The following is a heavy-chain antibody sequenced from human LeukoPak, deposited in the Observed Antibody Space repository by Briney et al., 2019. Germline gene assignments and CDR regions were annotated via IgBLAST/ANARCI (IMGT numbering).Heavy chain of an antibody. J-gene: IGHJ4*02. Sequence: GGSLRLSCAASGFIFSSYWMSWVRQAPGKGLEWVANIKQDGSEKYYVDSVKGRFTISRDNAKNSLYLQMNSLRAEDTAVYYCARADYGDYRGFYYFDYWGQGTLVTVSS. V-gene: IGHV3-7*04. CDR2: IKQDGSEK. CDR1: GFIFSSYW. CDR3: ARADYGDYRGFYYFDY. D-gene: IGHD4-17*01.